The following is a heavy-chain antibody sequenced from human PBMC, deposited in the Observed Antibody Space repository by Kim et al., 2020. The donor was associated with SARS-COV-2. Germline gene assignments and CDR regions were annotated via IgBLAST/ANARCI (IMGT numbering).Heavy chain of an antibody. J-gene: IGHJ4*02. CDR2: GGT. Sequence: GGTYQHPALKRRLTIAVNTSKTQFSLKRSSVTAADTALYYCARESGGDFDYWGQGTLVTVSS. V-gene: IGHV4-31*02. CDR3: ARESGGDFDY.